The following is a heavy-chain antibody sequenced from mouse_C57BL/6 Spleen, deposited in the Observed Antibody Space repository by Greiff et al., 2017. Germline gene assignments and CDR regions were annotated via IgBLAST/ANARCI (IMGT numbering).Heavy chain of an antibody. CDR3: TREGYYYGSSYGY. D-gene: IGHD1-1*01. CDR2: IDPETGGT. CDR1: GYTFTDYE. V-gene: IGHV1-15*01. Sequence: VQLQQSGAELVRPGASVTLSCKASGYTFTDYEMHWVKQTPVHGLEWIGAIDPETGGTAYNQKFKGKAILTADKSSSTAYMELRSLTSEDSAVYYCTREGYYYGSSYGYWGQGTTLTVSS. J-gene: IGHJ2*01.